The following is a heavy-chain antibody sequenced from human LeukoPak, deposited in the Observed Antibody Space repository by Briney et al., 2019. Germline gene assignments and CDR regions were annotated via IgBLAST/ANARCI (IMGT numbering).Heavy chain of an antibody. CDR2: IYPGDSDT. D-gene: IGHD1-26*01. V-gene: IGHV5-51*01. J-gene: IGHJ4*02. CDR1: GYSFTSYW. Sequence: GESLKISCQGSGYSFTSYWIGWVRQMPGKGLEWMGIIYPGDSDTRYSPSFQGQVTISADKSISTAYLQWSSLKASDTAMYYCARHKGLGYSGSYYEDWGQGTLVTVSS. CDR3: ARHKGLGYSGSYYED.